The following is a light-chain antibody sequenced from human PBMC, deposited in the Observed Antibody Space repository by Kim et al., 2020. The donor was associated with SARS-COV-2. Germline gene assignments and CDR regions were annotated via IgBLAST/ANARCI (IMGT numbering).Light chain of an antibody. CDR2: GSS. CDR1: QSVSSN. J-gene: IGKJ2*03. CDR3: QQYNNWPLYS. Sequence: VSPGERATLSCRASQSVSSNLAWYQQKPGQAPRLLIYGSSTRATGIPARFSGSGSGTEFTLTISSLQSEDFAVYYCQQYNNWPLYSFGQGTKLEI. V-gene: IGKV3-15*01.